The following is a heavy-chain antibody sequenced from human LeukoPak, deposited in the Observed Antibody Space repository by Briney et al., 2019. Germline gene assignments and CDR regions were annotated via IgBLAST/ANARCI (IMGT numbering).Heavy chain of an antibody. Sequence: PSETLSLTCAVSGGSISSNNWWSWVRQPPGKGLEWIGEIYASGSTNYKPSLKSRVTISVDKSKNQFSPKLSSVTAADTAVYYCARANDYGDPLPRYMDVWGKGTTVTVSS. CDR3: ARANDYGDPLPRYMDV. J-gene: IGHJ6*03. D-gene: IGHD4-17*01. CDR2: IYASGST. V-gene: IGHV4-4*02. CDR1: GGSISSNNW.